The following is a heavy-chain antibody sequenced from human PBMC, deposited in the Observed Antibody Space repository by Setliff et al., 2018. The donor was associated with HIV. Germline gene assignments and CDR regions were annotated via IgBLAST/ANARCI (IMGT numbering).Heavy chain of an antibody. Sequence: GGSLRLSCATSGFTFDSYSIIWVRQAQGKGMEWVSSISGLGGVTIYYADSVRGRFTISRDNAKNSLYLQMNSLRAEDTALYYCARDRPRGGGSLDAFDIWGQGTMVTVSS. CDR2: ISGLGGVTI. J-gene: IGHJ3*02. CDR1: GFTFDSYS. V-gene: IGHV3-48*04. D-gene: IGHD1-26*01. CDR3: ARDRPRGGGSLDAFDI.